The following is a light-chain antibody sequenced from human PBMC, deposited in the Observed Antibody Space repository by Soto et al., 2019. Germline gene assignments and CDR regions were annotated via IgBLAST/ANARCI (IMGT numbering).Light chain of an antibody. Sequence: DIQLTQSPSFLSASVGDRVTITCRASQGISSYLAWYQQIPGKAPNLLIYVASTLQSGVPSRFSGSGSGTEFTLTISSLQPEDFATYYCHQLNSYPHTFGQGTRLEMK. CDR1: QGISSY. J-gene: IGKJ5*01. CDR3: HQLNSYPHT. CDR2: VAS. V-gene: IGKV1-9*01.